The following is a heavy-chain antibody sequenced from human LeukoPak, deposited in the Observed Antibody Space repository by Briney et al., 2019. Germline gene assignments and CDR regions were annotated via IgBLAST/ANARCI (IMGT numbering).Heavy chain of an antibody. CDR3: ARGPGYFQH. V-gene: IGHV6-1*01. Sequence: SQTLSLTCALSGDSVSSNSAAWNWLRQSPSRGLEWLGRTYDMSKWFSRYAVSVKSRITINADTSKNQFSLQLNSVTPDDTAVYYCARGPGYFQHWGEGCLVTVSS. CDR1: GDSVSSNSAA. J-gene: IGHJ1*01. CDR2: TYDMSKWFS.